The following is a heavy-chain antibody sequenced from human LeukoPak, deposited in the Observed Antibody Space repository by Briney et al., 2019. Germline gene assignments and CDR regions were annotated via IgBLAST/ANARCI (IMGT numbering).Heavy chain of an antibody. CDR2: ISGSGGNR. Sequence: GGCLRLSCAASGFTFSNYGVSGVRQARGKGLEWVSVISGSGGNRNYGDAVKCRFTISRDNSNNTLYLQMNSLRAEDTAVYYCARVRLTYDSRGLRYYFDYWGQGTLVTVSS. D-gene: IGHD3-22*01. CDR1: GFTFSNYG. J-gene: IGHJ4*02. V-gene: IGHV3-23*01. CDR3: ARVRLTYDSRGLRYYFDY.